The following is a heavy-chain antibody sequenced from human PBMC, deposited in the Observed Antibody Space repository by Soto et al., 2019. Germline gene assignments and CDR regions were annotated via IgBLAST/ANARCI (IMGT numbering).Heavy chain of an antibody. CDR3: ARGGSVTTKYYYYYYMDV. CDR2: IYYSGST. J-gene: IGHJ6*03. CDR1: GGSISSSSYY. D-gene: IGHD4-4*01. V-gene: IGHV4-39*07. Sequence: SETLSLTCTVSGGSISSSSYYWGWIRQPPGKGLEWIGSIYYSGSTYYNPSLKSRVTISVDTSKNQFSLKLSSVTAADTAVYYCARGGSVTTKYYYYYYMDVWGKGTTVTVSS.